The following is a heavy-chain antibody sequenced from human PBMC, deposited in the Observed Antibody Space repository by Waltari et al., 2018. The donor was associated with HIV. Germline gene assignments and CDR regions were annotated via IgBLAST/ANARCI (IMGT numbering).Heavy chain of an antibody. D-gene: IGHD4-17*01. CDR3: ASDDYGDVDAFDI. CDR1: GFTFSSYA. CDR2: ISGSGGST. Sequence: EVQLLESGGGLVQPGGSLRLSCAASGFTFSSYAMSWVRQAPGKGLEWVSAISGSGGSTYYADSVKGRFTISRDNSKNTLYLQMNSLRAEDTAVYYCASDDYGDVDAFDIWGQGTMVTVSS. J-gene: IGHJ3*02. V-gene: IGHV3-23*01.